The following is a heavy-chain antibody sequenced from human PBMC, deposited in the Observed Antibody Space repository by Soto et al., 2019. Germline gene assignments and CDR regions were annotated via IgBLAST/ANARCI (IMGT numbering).Heavy chain of an antibody. Sequence: QAQLVQSGAEVKKPGASVKVSCKASGYSFTDFAMHWVRLASGQRLEWMGWINADKGDTKDSPKFHGLVTITRDPSATTVYMELRSLRSEDTAVYYCARGPLSGVDTIWDYANWFDHWGQGSLVTVST. V-gene: IGHV1-3*01. J-gene: IGHJ5*02. D-gene: IGHD5-12*01. CDR2: INADKGDT. CDR1: GYSFTDFA. CDR3: ARGPLSGVDTIWDYANWFDH.